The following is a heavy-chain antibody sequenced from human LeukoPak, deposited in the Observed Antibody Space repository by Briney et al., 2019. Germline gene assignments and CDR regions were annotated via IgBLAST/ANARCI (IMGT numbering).Heavy chain of an antibody. CDR1: GFSFNNYA. J-gene: IGHJ3*02. CDR3: AKSSSGWFQDAFDI. V-gene: IGHV3-23*01. CDR2: ISVSGGRT. Sequence: GGSLRLACAASGFSFNNYAMNWVRQAPGKGLEWVSGISVSGGRTFYADSVKGRFTISRDNSMNTLDLQINSLRVEDTAVYYCAKSSSGWFQDAFDIWGQGTMVTVSS. D-gene: IGHD6-19*01.